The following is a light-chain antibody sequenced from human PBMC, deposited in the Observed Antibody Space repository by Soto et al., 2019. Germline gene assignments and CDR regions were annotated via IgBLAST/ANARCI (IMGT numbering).Light chain of an antibody. V-gene: IGLV2-23*01. CDR2: AGT. CDR3: CSYAHTSPYF. CDR1: SSDVGSYNL. J-gene: IGLJ1*01. Sequence: QSALTQPASVSGSPGQSITISCTGTSSDVGSYNLVSWYQLRPGKAPQLIIYAGTRRPSGVSNRFSGSKSGNTASLTISGLQAEDEADYCCCSYAHTSPYFFAAGTKVTVL.